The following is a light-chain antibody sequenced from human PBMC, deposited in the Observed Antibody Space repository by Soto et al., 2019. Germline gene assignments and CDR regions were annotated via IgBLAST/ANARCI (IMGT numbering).Light chain of an antibody. Sequence: DIQMTQSPSSLSASVGDRVTITCRASQSVGNFLNWYQQKPGLPPKYLIYAASSLQSGVPSRFSGSGSETDFTLTISSLQPEDFATYYCQQYNSYPRTFGQGTKVHIK. CDR2: AAS. V-gene: IGKV1-16*01. CDR3: QQYNSYPRT. J-gene: IGKJ1*01. CDR1: QSVGNF.